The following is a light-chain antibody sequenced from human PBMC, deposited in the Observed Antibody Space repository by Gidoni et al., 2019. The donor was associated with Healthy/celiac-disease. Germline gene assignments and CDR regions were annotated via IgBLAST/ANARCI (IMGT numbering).Light chain of an antibody. CDR2: EVN. V-gene: IGLV2-14*03. CDR3: SSYSSSTTVVV. J-gene: IGLJ2*01. CDR1: SNDVGGYNY. Sequence: QSALTQPASVSGSPGQSITISCTGSSNDVGGYNYVPWYQQHPGKAPKLMIYEVNNRPTGVPDRFSGSKSGNTASLTISGLQAEDEADYYCSSYSSSTTVVVFGGGTQLTVL.